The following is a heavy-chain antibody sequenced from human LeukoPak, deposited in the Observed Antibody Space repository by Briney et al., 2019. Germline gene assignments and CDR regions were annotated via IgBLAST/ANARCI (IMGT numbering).Heavy chain of an antibody. CDR1: GFTFSSHW. CDR2: IKEDVSET. J-gene: IGHJ4*02. CDR3: AIPLFEASIPDY. V-gene: IGHV3-7*01. D-gene: IGHD2-21*01. Sequence: GGSLRLSCAASGFTFSSHWMTWVRQAPGRGLEWVANIKEDVSETFYGDSVKGRFTISRDNAENTLNLQMNNLRPEDTAMYYCAIPLFEASIPDYWGQGTLVSVS.